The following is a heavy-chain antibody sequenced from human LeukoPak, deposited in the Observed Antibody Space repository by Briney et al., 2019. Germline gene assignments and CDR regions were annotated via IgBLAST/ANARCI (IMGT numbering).Heavy chain of an antibody. CDR3: VKDGARYCSSTSCLHTDAFDI. Sequence: GGSLRLSCSASGFTFSSYAMHWVRQAPGKGLEYASAISSNGGSTYYADSVKGRSTISRDNSKNTLYLQMSSLRAEDTAVYYCVKDGARYCSSTSCLHTDAFDIWGQGTMVTVSS. CDR1: GFTFSSYA. J-gene: IGHJ3*02. V-gene: IGHV3-64D*06. D-gene: IGHD2-2*01. CDR2: ISSNGGST.